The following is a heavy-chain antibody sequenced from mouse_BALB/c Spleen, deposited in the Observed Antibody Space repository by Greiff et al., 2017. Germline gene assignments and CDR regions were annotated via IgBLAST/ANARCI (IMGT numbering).Heavy chain of an antibody. CDR1: GFTFSDFY. J-gene: IGHJ4*01. Sequence: EVKLVESGGGLVQPGGSLRLSCATSGFTFSDFYMEWVRQPPGKRLEWIAASRNKANDYTTEYSASVKGRFIVSRDTSQSILYLQMNALRAEDAAIYYCARDAKNYRYDDAMDYWGQGTSVTVSS. D-gene: IGHD2-14*01. CDR3: ARDAKNYRYDDAMDY. V-gene: IGHV7-1*02. CDR2: SRNKANDYTT.